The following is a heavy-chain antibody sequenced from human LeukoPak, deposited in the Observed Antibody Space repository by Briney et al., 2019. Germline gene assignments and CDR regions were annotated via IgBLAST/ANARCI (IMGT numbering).Heavy chain of an antibody. CDR2: ISSGSSYI. D-gene: IGHD4-17*01. J-gene: IGHJ4*02. CDR1: GFTFSSYS. CDR3: ARDVGYGDYVDY. V-gene: IGHV3-21*01. Sequence: GGSLRLSCAASGFTFSSYSMNWVRQAPGKGLEWVSSISSGSSYIYYADSVKGRFTISRDNAKNSLYLQMNSLRAEDTAVYYCARDVGYGDYVDYWGQGTLVTVSS.